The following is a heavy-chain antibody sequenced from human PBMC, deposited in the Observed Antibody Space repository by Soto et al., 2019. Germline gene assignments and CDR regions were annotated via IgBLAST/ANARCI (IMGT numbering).Heavy chain of an antibody. Sequence: SVKVSCEASGGTFSSYAISWVRQSPGQGLEWMGGIIPIFGTANYAQKFQGRVKITADESTSTAYMEPSSLRSEDTAVYYCARDDYYDSSGYPNWGQGTLVTVSS. CDR3: ARDDYYDSSGYPN. V-gene: IGHV1-69*13. CDR1: GGTFSSYA. J-gene: IGHJ4*02. D-gene: IGHD3-22*01. CDR2: IIPIFGTA.